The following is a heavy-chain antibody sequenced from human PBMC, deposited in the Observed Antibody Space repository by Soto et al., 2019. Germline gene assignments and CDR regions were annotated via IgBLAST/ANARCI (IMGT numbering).Heavy chain of an antibody. CDR1: GGIFSNFA. D-gene: IGHD6-19*01. V-gene: IGHV1-69*01. CDR3: ARVGLGAYDY. Sequence: QVQLVQSGAEVKKPGSSVKVSCKASGGIFSNFAFNWMRQAPGQGLEWMGGIIPTLGTPHYAQKFLGRVTITADESTRTVYMEMSCLTVEDTAVYYCARVGLGAYDYWGQRTLVIVSS. CDR2: IIPTLGTP. J-gene: IGHJ4*02.